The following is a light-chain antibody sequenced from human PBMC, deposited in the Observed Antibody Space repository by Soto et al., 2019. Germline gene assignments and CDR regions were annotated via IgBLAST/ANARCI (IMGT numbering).Light chain of an antibody. V-gene: IGLV2-14*01. CDR1: MRDVGAYNL. CDR2: EVR. J-gene: IGLJ2*01. Sequence: QSALTQPASVSGSPGQSITISCAGTMRDVGAYNLVSWYQQHPGRAPQLIIDEVRNRPSGISFRFSGSKSGNTASLTISGLHDEDEADYYFSSYTSKSSLIFGGGTKLTVL. CDR3: SSYTSKSSLI.